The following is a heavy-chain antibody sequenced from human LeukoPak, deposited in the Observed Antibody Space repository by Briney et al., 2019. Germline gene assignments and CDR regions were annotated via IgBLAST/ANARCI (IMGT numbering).Heavy chain of an antibody. Sequence: PGGSLRLSSAASGFTSSNAWMSWVRQAPGKGLEWGGRIKSKTDGGTTDYAAPVKGRFTISRDDSKNTLYLQMNSLKTEDTAVYYCTTNYDILTGYYNWGQGTLVTVSS. V-gene: IGHV3-15*01. CDR3: TTNYDILTGYYN. J-gene: IGHJ4*02. D-gene: IGHD3-9*01. CDR2: IKSKTDGGTT. CDR1: GFTSSNAW.